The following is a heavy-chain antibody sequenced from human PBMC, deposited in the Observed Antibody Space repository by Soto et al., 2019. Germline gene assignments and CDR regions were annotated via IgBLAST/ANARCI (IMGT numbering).Heavy chain of an antibody. Sequence: EVQLVESGGGLVQPGGSLRLSCAASGFTFSNYWMDWVRQAPGKGLVWVSRIKRDGSSISYADSVKGPVTISRDNAKNTLYLQMTRLGAEDTAVYYCARDGGRGGDLDSWGQGTLVTVSS. J-gene: IGHJ4*02. CDR3: ARDGGRGGDLDS. V-gene: IGHV3-74*01. CDR2: IKRDGSSI. CDR1: GFTFSNYW. D-gene: IGHD2-21*02.